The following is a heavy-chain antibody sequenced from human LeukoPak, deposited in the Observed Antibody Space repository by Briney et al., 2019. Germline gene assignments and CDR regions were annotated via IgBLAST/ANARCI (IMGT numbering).Heavy chain of an antibody. V-gene: IGHV1-18*04. CDR2: ISAYNGNT. J-gene: IGHJ4*02. CDR1: GYTFTSYY. Sequence: ASVKVSCKASGYTFTSYYMHWVRQAPGQGLEWMGWISAYNGNTNYAQKLQGRVTMTTDTSTTTGYMELRSLRSDDTAVYYCARDYGAGSYGDYWGQGTLVTVSS. D-gene: IGHD3-10*01. CDR3: ARDYGAGSYGDY.